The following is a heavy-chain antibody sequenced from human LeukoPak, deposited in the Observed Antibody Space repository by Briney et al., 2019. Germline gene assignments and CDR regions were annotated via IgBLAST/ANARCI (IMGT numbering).Heavy chain of an antibody. CDR1: GYTFTSYD. CDR3: ARSPYHCSGGSCYSISDY. CDR2: MNPNSGNT. V-gene: IGHV1-8*01. Sequence: ASVKVSCKASGYTFTSYDINWVRQATGQGLEWMGWMNPNSGNTGYAQKFQGRVTMTRNTSISTAYMELSRLRSDDTAVYCCARSPYHCSGGSCYSISDYWGQGTLVTVSS. D-gene: IGHD2-15*01. J-gene: IGHJ4*02.